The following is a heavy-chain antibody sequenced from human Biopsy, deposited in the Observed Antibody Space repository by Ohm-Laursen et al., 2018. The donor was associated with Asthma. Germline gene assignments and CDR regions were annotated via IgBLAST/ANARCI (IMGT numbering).Heavy chain of an antibody. CDR1: GGSFSNYY. CDR3: ARDTYGGNAAYYYGMDV. Sequence: TLSLTCAVYGGSFSNYYWTWIRQPPGKGLEWIGEINHRGSTYYNPSLKSRVTISVDTSKNQFSLKLSSVTAADTAVYYCARDTYGGNAAYYYGMDVWGQGTTVTVSS. CDR2: INHRGST. D-gene: IGHD4-23*01. J-gene: IGHJ6*02. V-gene: IGHV4-34*09.